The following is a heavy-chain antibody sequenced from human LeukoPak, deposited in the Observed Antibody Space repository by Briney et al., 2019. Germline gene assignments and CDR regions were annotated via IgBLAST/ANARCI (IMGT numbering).Heavy chain of an antibody. CDR2: ISYDGSNK. J-gene: IGHJ4*02. D-gene: IGHD6-13*01. CDR3: ARDRVPIAAAGTFDY. V-gene: IGHV3-30*04. CDR1: GFTFSSYA. Sequence: PGGSLRLSCAASGFTFSSYAMHWVRQAPGKGLEWVAVISYDGSNKYYADSVKGRFTISRDNSKNTLYLQMNSLRAEDTAVYYCARDRVPIAAAGTFDYWGQGTLVTVSS.